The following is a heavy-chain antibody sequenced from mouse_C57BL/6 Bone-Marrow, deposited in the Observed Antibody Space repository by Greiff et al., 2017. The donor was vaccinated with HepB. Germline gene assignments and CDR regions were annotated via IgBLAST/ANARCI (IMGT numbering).Heavy chain of an antibody. V-gene: IGHV1-81*01. D-gene: IGHD1-1*01. CDR2: IYPRSGNT. CDR3: EGGTTGVGGGYFDV. J-gene: IGHJ1*03. CDR1: GYTFTSYG. Sequence: QVQLQQSGAELARPGASVKLSCKASGYTFTSYGISWVKQRTGQGLEWIGEIYPRSGNTYYNEKFKGKATLTADKSSSTAYMELRSLTSEDSAVYCWEGGTTGVGGGYFDVWGTGTTVTVSS.